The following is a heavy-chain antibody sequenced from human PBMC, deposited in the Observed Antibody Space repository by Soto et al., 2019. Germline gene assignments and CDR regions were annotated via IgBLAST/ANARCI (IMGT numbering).Heavy chain of an antibody. CDR1: GFTFSSYG. CDR2: IWYDGSNK. D-gene: IGHD3-22*01. V-gene: IGHV3-33*01. CDR3: ARDISYDSSGSPFYGYYGMDV. Sequence: GGSLRLSCAASGFTFSSYGMHWVRQAPGKGLEWVAVIWYDGSNKYYADSVKGRFTISRDNSKNTLYLQMNSLRAEDTAVYYCARDISYDSSGSPFYGYYGMDVWGQGTTVTVSS. J-gene: IGHJ6*02.